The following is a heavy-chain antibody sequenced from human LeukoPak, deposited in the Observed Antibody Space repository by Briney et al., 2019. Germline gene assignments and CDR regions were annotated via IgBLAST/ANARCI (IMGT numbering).Heavy chain of an antibody. V-gene: IGHV4-34*01. CDR2: INHSGST. CDR1: GGSFSGYY. Sequence: SETLSLTCAVYGGSFSGYYWSWIRQPPGKGLEWMGEINHSGSTNYNPSLKSRVTISVDTSKNQFSLKLSSVTAADTAVYYCARWVTGLDYWGQGTLVTVSS. CDR3: ARWVTGLDY. J-gene: IGHJ4*02. D-gene: IGHD2-21*02.